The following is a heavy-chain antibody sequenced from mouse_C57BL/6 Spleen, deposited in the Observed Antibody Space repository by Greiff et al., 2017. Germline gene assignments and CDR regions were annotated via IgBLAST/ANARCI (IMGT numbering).Heavy chain of an antibody. CDR2: INPNNGGT. V-gene: IGHV1-22*01. J-gene: IGHJ2*01. Sequence: VQLKESGPELVKPGASVKMSCKASGYTFTDYNMHWVKQSHGKSLEWIGYINPNNGGTSYNQKFKGKATLTVNKSSSTAYMELRSLTSEDSAVYYCARQGVLLTGTFDYWGQGTTLTVSS. D-gene: IGHD4-1*01. CDR3: ARQGVLLTGTFDY. CDR1: GYTFTDYN.